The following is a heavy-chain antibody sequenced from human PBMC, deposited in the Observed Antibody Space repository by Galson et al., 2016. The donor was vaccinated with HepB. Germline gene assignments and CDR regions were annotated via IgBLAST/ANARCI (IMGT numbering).Heavy chain of an antibody. Sequence: TLSLTCSVSGGSLTSANYAWSWIRQPPGKGLEWIGHIYYDGTTYYKPSLKRRVSISLDTSKSQFSLNLNSVTSADTALYYCARRLAYCNTSGCRNWFDPWGQGTLVTISS. V-gene: IGHV4-30-4*01. D-gene: IGHD2/OR15-2a*01. CDR3: ARRLAYCNTSGCRNWFDP. J-gene: IGHJ5*02. CDR1: GGSLTSANYA. CDR2: IYYDGTT.